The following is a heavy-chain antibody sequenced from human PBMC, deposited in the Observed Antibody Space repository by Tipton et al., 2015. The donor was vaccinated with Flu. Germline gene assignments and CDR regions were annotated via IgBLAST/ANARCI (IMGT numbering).Heavy chain of an antibody. CDR2: IWYDGNNK. CDR1: GFTFSSYG. CDR3: ARGGYSGKYYGMDV. Sequence: SLRLSCAASGFTFSSYGMHWVRQAPGKGLEWMVVIWYDGNNKNYADSVEGRFTVSRDNSKNTLYLQMNSLRAEDTAVYYCARGGYSGKYYGMDVWGQGTTVTVSS. D-gene: IGHD1-26*01. J-gene: IGHJ6*02. V-gene: IGHV3-33*01.